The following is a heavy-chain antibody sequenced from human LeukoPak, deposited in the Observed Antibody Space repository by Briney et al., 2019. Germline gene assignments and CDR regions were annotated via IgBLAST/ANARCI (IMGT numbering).Heavy chain of an antibody. CDR3: AKGTMIGVWDGC. CDR1: GFTFSSYA. J-gene: IGHJ4*02. Sequence: PGGSLRLSCAASGFTFSSYAMSWVRQAPGKGLEWVSGLSNSGDSRYYADSVQGRFTISRDNSKNTLYLQMNSLSAEDTAVYYCAKGTMIGVWDGCWGRGTLVSVSS. CDR2: LSNSGDSR. D-gene: IGHD3-22*01. V-gene: IGHV3-23*01.